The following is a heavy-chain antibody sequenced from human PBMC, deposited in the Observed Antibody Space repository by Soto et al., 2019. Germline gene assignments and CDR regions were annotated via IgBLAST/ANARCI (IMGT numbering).Heavy chain of an antibody. Sequence: GPTLVNATQTLTLTCTFSGFSLSTSVMCVSWIRQPPGKALEWLALIDWDDDKYYSTSLKTRLTIPKDTSKNQVVLTMTNMDPVDTATYYCARGYGSGSYYYFDYWGQGTLVTVSS. CDR2: IDWDDDK. D-gene: IGHD3-10*01. CDR3: ARGYGSGSYYYFDY. J-gene: IGHJ4*02. V-gene: IGHV2-70*01. CDR1: GFSLSTSVMC.